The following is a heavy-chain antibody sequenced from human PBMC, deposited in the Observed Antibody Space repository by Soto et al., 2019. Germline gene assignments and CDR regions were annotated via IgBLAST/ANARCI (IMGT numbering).Heavy chain of an antibody. Sequence: QVQLVQSGAVVKKPGASVKVSCKASGYTFTSYDINWVRQATGQGLEWMGWMNPNSGNTGYAQKSQGRVTMTRTTSISTAYMELSSLRSEDTAVYYCAREITAYWYFDLWGRGTLVTVSS. J-gene: IGHJ2*01. CDR2: MNPNSGNT. D-gene: IGHD3-16*01. CDR3: AREITAYWYFDL. CDR1: GYTFTSYD. V-gene: IGHV1-8*01.